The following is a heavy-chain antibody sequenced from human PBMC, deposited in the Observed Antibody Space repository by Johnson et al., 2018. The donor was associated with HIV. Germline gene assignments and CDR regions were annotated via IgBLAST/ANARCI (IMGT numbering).Heavy chain of an antibody. CDR2: ISYDGSYK. CDR3: ARDRGLGRGDGFDI. D-gene: IGHD7-27*01. CDR1: GFTFSSYA. Sequence: VQLMESGGGVVQPGRSLRLSCAASGFTFSSYAMHWVRQAPGKGLEWVAIISYDGSYKYYADSVKGRFTISRDNSKNTLYLQMNSLRAEDTAVCYCARDRGLGRGDGFDIWGQGTMVTVS. V-gene: IGHV3-30*04. J-gene: IGHJ3*02.